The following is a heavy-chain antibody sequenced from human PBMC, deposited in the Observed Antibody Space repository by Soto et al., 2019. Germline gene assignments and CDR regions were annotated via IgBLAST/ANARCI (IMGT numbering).Heavy chain of an antibody. CDR1: GYIFTDYY. Sequence: GASVKVSCKASGYIFTDYYMHWVRQAPGQELGWMGRINPNSGGTNYAQKFQGRVTMTRDTSISTAYTELSSLRSEDTATYYCAADRVTVNYYYFYGMDVWGQGTTVTVSS. CDR2: INPNSGGT. V-gene: IGHV1-2*06. CDR3: AADRVTVNYYYFYGMDV. D-gene: IGHD1-20*01. J-gene: IGHJ6*02.